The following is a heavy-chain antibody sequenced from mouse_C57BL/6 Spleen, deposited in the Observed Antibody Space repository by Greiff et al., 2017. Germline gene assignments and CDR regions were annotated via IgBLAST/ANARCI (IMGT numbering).Heavy chain of an antibody. Sequence: VQLQESGAELVMPGASVKLSCKASGYTFTSYWMHWVKQRPGQGLEWIGEIDPSDSYTNYNQKFKGKSTLTVDKSSSTAYMQLSSLTSEDSAVYYCARWGGNYDWYFDVWGTGTTVTVSS. CDR3: ARWGGNYDWYFDV. V-gene: IGHV1-69*01. CDR1: GYTFTSYW. CDR2: IDPSDSYT. D-gene: IGHD2-1*01. J-gene: IGHJ1*03.